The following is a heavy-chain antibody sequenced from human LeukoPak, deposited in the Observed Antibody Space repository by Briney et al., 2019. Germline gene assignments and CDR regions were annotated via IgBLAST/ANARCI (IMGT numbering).Heavy chain of an antibody. Sequence: PSETLSLTCTVSGGSIRSTSNYWAWIRQAPGRGPEWIGIINYTGSTYYNPSLGSRVTMPVDTSKSQFSLKLDSVTAADTAVYFCARDPIRGKDAFDIWGQGTQVTVSS. CDR3: ARDPIRGKDAFDI. J-gene: IGHJ3*02. CDR2: INYTGST. V-gene: IGHV4-39*07. D-gene: IGHD3-10*01. CDR1: GGSIRSTSNY.